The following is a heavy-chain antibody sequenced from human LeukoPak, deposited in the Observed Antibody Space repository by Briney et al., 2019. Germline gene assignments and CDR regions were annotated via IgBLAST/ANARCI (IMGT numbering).Heavy chain of an antibody. CDR3: AKEGGDIVATIGYYYYYYMDV. Sequence: GGSLRLSCAASGFTFSSYGMPWVRQAPGKGLEWVAVISYDGSNKYYADSVKGRFTISRDNSKNTLYLQMNSLRAEDTAVYYCAKEGGDIVATIGYYYYYYMDVWGKGTTVTVYS. J-gene: IGHJ6*03. CDR2: ISYDGSNK. CDR1: GFTFSSYG. V-gene: IGHV3-30*18. D-gene: IGHD5-12*01.